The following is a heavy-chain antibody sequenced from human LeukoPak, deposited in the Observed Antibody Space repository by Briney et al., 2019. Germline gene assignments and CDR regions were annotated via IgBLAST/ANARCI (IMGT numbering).Heavy chain of an antibody. CDR3: ARHIAAPSKYFDS. V-gene: IGHV3-7*01. D-gene: IGHD2-21*01. CDR2: INQDGSAT. Sequence: AGGSLRLSCAASGFTISTYWMSWVRQAPGKGLEWVAHINQDGSATAYVDSVKGRFTGSRDNAKNSLYLQMNSQRADDTAACYSARHIAAPSKYFDSSGRGTLVTVSS. CDR1: GFTISTYW. J-gene: IGHJ4*02.